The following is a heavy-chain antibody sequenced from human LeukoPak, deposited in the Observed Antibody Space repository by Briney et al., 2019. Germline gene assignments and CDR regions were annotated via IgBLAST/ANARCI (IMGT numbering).Heavy chain of an antibody. V-gene: IGHV3-49*04. CDR3: TRVEVPAASWEGWFNP. Sequence: QPGRSLRLSCTASGFTFGDYAMSWVRQAPGKGLEWVGFIRSKNYGGTTEYAASVKGRFTISRDDSKNIGYMQINSLKTEDTAVYYCTRVEVPAASWEGWFNPWGQGTLVTVSS. CDR1: GFTFGDYA. J-gene: IGHJ5*02. D-gene: IGHD2-2*01. CDR2: IRSKNYGGTT.